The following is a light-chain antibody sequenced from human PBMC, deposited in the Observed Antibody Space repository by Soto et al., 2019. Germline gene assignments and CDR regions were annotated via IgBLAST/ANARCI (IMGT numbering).Light chain of an antibody. CDR3: HHYNRSPIFT. J-gene: IGKJ3*01. CDR1: QSISSNY. CDR2: GAS. V-gene: IGKV3-20*01. Sequence: EIVLTQSPGTLSLSPGERATLSCRASQSISSNYLAWYQQRPGQTPRLLIYGASSRGAGIPDRFSGSGSGTDFTLTISRLEPEDFAVYYCHHYNRSPIFTFGPGTAVDLQ.